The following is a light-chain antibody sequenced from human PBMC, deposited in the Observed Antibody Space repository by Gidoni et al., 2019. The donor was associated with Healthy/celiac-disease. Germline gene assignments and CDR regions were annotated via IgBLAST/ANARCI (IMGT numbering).Light chain of an antibody. J-gene: IGKJ5*01. CDR3: QQYNNWPAIT. CDR2: GAS. V-gene: IGKV3-15*01. Sequence: ELVMTQSPATLSVSPGERATLSCRASQSVSSNLAWYQQKPGKAPRLLTYGASTRATGIPARFSGSGSGTEFTLTISSLQSEDFAVYYCQQYNNWPAITFGQGTRLEIK. CDR1: QSVSSN.